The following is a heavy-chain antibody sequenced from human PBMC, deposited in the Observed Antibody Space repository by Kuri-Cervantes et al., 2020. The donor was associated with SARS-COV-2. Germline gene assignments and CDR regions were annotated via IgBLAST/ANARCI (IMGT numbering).Heavy chain of an antibody. J-gene: IGHJ6*03. CDR2: INHSGST. CDR3: ASLGDSSGYYLHYYYYYMDV. CDR1: GGSFSGYY. V-gene: IGHV4-34*01. D-gene: IGHD3-22*01. Sequence: GSLRLSCAVYGGSFSGYYWSWIRQPPGKGLEWIGEINHSGSTNYNPSLKSRVTISVDTSKNQFSLKLSSVTAADTAVYYCASLGDSSGYYLHYYYYYMDVWGKGTTVTVSS.